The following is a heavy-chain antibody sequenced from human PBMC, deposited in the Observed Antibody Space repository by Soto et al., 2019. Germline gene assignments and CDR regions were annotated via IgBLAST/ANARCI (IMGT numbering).Heavy chain of an antibody. D-gene: IGHD6-19*01. Sequence: QVQLQESGPGLVKPSETLSLTCTVSGGSISSYYWSWIRQPPGKGLEWIGYIYYSGSTNYNPSLKSRVTISVDTSQNQFSLKLSSVTAADTAVYYCARGSKGGSSGWSSYWYFDLWGRGTLVTVSS. V-gene: IGHV4-59*01. J-gene: IGHJ2*01. CDR1: GGSISSYY. CDR2: IYYSGST. CDR3: ARGSKGGSSGWSSYWYFDL.